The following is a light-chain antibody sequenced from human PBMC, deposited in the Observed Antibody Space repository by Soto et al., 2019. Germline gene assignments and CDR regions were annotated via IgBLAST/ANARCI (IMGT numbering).Light chain of an antibody. Sequence: QSALTQPGSVSGSPGQSITISCTGTSRDVGDYNYVSWYQQHPGKAPKLMIYDVNNRPSGVSNRFSGSKSGNTASLTISGLQAEDEDDYYCSSYTSSSTYVFGTGTKVTVL. CDR3: SSYTSSSTYV. J-gene: IGLJ1*01. CDR2: DVN. V-gene: IGLV2-14*01. CDR1: SRDVGDYNY.